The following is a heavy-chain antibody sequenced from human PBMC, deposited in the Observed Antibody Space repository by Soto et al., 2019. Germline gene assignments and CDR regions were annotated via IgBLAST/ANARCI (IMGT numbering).Heavy chain of an antibody. J-gene: IGHJ4*02. V-gene: IGHV4-31*03. CDR2: IYYSGST. CDR1: GGSISSSSYY. Sequence: SETLSLTCTVSGGSISSSSYYWGWIRQHPGKGLEWIGYIYYSGSTYYSPSLKSRVTISVDTSKNQFSLKLSSVTAADTAVCYCARERHDYYDSSGYLDYWGQGTLVTVSS. CDR3: ARERHDYYDSSGYLDY. D-gene: IGHD3-22*01.